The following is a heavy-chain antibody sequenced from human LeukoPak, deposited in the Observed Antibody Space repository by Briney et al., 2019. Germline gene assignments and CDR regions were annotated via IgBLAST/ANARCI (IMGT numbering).Heavy chain of an antibody. CDR1: GGSISSGDYY. CDR2: IYYSGST. V-gene: IGHV4-30-4*08. D-gene: IGHD4-11*01. Sequence: PSGTLSLTCTVSGGSISSGDYYWSWIRQPPGKGLEWIGYIYYSGSTYYNPSLKSRVTISVDTSKNQFSLKLSSVTAADTAVYYCARGWERRYSNTWGQGTLVTVSS. CDR3: ARGWERRYSNT. J-gene: IGHJ4*02.